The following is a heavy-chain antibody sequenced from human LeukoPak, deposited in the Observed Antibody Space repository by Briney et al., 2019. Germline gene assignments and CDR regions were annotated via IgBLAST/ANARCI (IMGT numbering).Heavy chain of an antibody. Sequence: ASVKVSCKASGYTFTSYDINWVRQATGQGLEWMGWMNPNSGNTGYAQKFQGRVTMTRNTSISTAYMELSSLRSEDTAVYYCARAPPRHWAEGLHNDYWGQGTLVTVSS. J-gene: IGHJ4*02. CDR3: ARAPPRHWAEGLHNDY. V-gene: IGHV1-8*01. CDR2: MNPNSGNT. D-gene: IGHD6-6*01. CDR1: GYTFTSYD.